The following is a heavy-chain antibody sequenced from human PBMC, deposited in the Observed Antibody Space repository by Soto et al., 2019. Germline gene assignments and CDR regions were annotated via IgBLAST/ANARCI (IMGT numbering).Heavy chain of an antibody. CDR1: GFTFSNYG. J-gene: IGHJ4*02. CDR3: AKDLGVLLGALDYFVDY. CDR2: ISYDGSNE. D-gene: IGHD3-16*01. V-gene: IGHV3-30*18. Sequence: ESGGGVVQPGGSLRLSCAASGFTFSNYGMHWVRQAPGKGLEWVAIISYDGSNEYYADSGKGRFTISRDNSKNTLYLQMNSLGPEDTAVYYCAKDLGVLLGALDYFVDYWGQGTLVTVSS.